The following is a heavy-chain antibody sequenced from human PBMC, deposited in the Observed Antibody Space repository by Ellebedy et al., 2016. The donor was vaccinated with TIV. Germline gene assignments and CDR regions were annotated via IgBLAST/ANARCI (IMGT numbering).Heavy chain of an antibody. D-gene: IGHD3-10*01. CDR2: ISSSSSTI. Sequence: GGSLRLSXAASGFTFSSYSMNWVRQAPGKGLEWVSYISSSSSTIYYADSVKGRFTISRDNAKNSLYLQMNSLRDEDTAVYYCARDPTRINKNAFDIWGQGTMVTVSS. V-gene: IGHV3-48*02. J-gene: IGHJ3*02. CDR1: GFTFSSYS. CDR3: ARDPTRINKNAFDI.